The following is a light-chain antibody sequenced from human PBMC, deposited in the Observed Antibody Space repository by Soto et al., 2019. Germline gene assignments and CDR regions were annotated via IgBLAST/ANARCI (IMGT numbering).Light chain of an antibody. V-gene: IGKV2-28*01. CDR1: QSLHNNGISY. CDR2: SGS. J-gene: IGKJ1*01. Sequence: LMVTESPRSLSVTPGEPASMSCRASQSLHNNGISYLHWYLQKPGQSPQLLIYSGSTRASGVPDRFSGSGSGTEYTLKISRVEAEDVGVYYCMQALQKPSIFGQGTKVDIK. CDR3: MQALQKPSI.